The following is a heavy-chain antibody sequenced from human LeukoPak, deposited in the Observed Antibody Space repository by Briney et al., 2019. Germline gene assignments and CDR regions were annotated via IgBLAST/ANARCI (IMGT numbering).Heavy chain of an antibody. Sequence: SETLSLTCTVSGGSISSYYWSWIRQPPGKGLEWIGYIYYSGSTNYNPSLKSRVTISVDTSKNQFSLKLSPVTAADTAVYYCARVGSSRIYYYYYMDVWGKGTTVTVSS. J-gene: IGHJ6*03. CDR3: ARVGSSRIYYYYYMDV. D-gene: IGHD6-13*01. CDR1: GGSISSYY. CDR2: IYYSGST. V-gene: IGHV4-59*12.